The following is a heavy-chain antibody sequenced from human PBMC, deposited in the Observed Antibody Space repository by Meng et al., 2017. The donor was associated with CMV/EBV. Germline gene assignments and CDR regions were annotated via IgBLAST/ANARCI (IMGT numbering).Heavy chain of an antibody. Sequence: SVKVSCKASGGTFSSYAISWVRQAPGQGLEWMGGIIPIFGTANYAQKFQGRVTITTDESTSTAHMELSSLRSEDTAVYYCASFGGSSWDDSGWMNAFDIWGQGTMVTVSS. CDR2: IIPIFGTA. CDR3: ASFGGSSWDDSGWMNAFDI. J-gene: IGHJ3*02. V-gene: IGHV1-69*05. D-gene: IGHD6-13*01. CDR1: GGTFSSYA.